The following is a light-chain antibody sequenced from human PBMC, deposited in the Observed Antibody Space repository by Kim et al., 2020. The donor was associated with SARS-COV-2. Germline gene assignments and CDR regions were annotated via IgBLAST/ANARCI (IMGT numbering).Light chain of an antibody. CDR3: QSYDSYLSTSV. V-gene: IGLV1-40*01. J-gene: IGLJ3*02. CDR1: NSNIGAGSD. CDR2: GNT. Sequence: RVTITCAGSNSNIGAGSDVHWYRQLPGAAPQLLIYGNTYRPSGVSDRFSGSRSGTSASLAITGLQAEDEADYYCQSYDSYLSTSVFGGGTQLTVL.